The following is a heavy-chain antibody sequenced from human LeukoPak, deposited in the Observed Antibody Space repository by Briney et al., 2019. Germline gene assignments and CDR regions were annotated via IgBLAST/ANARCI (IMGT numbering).Heavy chain of an antibody. CDR1: GGSISSGGYY. D-gene: IGHD3-22*01. J-gene: IGHJ5*02. V-gene: IGHV4-31*03. CDR3: ARDASYHDSTIDP. CDR2: IYYSGST. Sequence: SETLSLTCTVSGGSISSGGYYWSWIRQHPGKGLEWIGYIYYSGSTYYNPSLKSRVTISVDTSKNQFSLKLSSVTAADTAVYYCARDASYHDSTIDPWGQGTLVTVSS.